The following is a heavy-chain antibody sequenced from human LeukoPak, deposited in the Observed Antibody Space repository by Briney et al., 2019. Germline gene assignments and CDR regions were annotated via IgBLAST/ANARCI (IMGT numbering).Heavy chain of an antibody. CDR1: GFTFSSYS. CDR3: TRGVATYDFWNGYV. D-gene: IGHD3-3*01. Sequence: GGSLRLSCAASGFTFSSYSKNWVRQAPGKGLEWVSSISSSSSYIYYADSVKGRFTISRDNAKNSLYLQMNSLRVEDTAVYYCTRGVATYDFWNGYVWGQGTLVTVSS. CDR2: ISSSSSYI. V-gene: IGHV3-21*01. J-gene: IGHJ4*02.